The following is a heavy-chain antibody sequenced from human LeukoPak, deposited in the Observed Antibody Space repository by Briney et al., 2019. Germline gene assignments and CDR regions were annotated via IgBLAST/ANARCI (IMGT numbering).Heavy chain of an antibody. CDR2: ISWNSGSI. Sequence: PGGSLRLSCAASGFTFSTYAMSWVRQAPGKGLEWVSGISWNSGSIGYADSVKGRFTISRDNAKNSLYLQMNSLRAEDTALYYCAKDKARASVEMAPLDYWGQGTLVTVSS. D-gene: IGHD5-24*01. J-gene: IGHJ4*02. V-gene: IGHV3-9*01. CDR1: GFTFSTYA. CDR3: AKDKARASVEMAPLDY.